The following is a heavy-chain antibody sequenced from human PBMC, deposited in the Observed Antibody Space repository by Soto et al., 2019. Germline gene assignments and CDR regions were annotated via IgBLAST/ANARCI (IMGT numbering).Heavy chain of an antibody. CDR1: GYTFSSCD. CDR2: MNPNSGNT. CDR3: ARSSRGY. Sequence: ASVKVSCKASGYTFSSCDINCGRQDSGQGLEWMGWMNPNSGNTGYAQKFQGRVSMTRNTSITTAYMELSSLTSDDTAVYYCARSSRGYWGQGTQVTVSS. J-gene: IGHJ4*02. V-gene: IGHV1-8*01.